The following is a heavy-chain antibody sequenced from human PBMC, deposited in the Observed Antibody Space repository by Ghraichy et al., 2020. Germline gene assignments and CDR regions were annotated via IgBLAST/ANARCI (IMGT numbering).Heavy chain of an antibody. Sequence: SLTCTVSGGSITSSSYYWGWIRQPPGKGLEWIGSIYYSGSTYYTPSLKSRVTISVDTSKNQFSLKLNSVTAADTAVYYCARMLYPVDYWGQGTLVTVSS. V-gene: IGHV4-39*01. J-gene: IGHJ4*02. CDR1: GGSITSSSYY. CDR3: ARMLYPVDY. CDR2: IYYSGST. D-gene: IGHD2-8*01.